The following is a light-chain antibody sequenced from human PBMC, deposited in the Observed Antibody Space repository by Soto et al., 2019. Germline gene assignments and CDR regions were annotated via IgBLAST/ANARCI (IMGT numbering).Light chain of an antibody. V-gene: IGLV2-23*02. J-gene: IGLJ3*02. CDR1: SSDVGVSNL. CDR2: EVS. Sequence: QSALTQPASVSGSPGQSITISCTGSSSDVGVSNLVSWYQQHPGKAPKLIIYEVSQRPSGVSNRFSGSKAGNTASLTISGLQADDGGDYYCGSYAIRRWLFGAGTKVTVL. CDR3: GSYAIRRWL.